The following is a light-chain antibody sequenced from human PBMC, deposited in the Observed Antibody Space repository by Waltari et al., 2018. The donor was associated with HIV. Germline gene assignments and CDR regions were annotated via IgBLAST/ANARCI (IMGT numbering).Light chain of an antibody. V-gene: IGKV1-5*03. J-gene: IGKJ2*01. CDR1: QSIGTK. Sequence: DIHMTQSPSTLTVSVGQRVTMSCRASQSIGTKLAWYQQKPGKAPSLLLFGASTLLSGVPSRFSGRGSGTEFTLTIANLQADDVAVYFCHQYETCCSFGRGT. CDR2: GAS. CDR3: HQYETCCS.